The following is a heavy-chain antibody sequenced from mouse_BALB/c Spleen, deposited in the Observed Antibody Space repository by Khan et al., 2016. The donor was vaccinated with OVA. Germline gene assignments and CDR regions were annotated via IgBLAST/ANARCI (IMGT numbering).Heavy chain of an antibody. V-gene: IGHV1S81*02. J-gene: IGHJ2*01. CDR1: GYTFTSYW. CDR3: ARIKKIVATYFDY. CDR2: TNPTNGRT. D-gene: IGHD1-1*01. Sequence: QVQLQQPGAELVKAGASVKMSCKASGYTFTSYWMHWVKQRLGQGLEWFAETNPTNGRTYYNEKFKSKATLTVDTSSSTAYMLLSGPTYEDSAVYYCARIKKIVATYFDYWGQGTTRTVSS.